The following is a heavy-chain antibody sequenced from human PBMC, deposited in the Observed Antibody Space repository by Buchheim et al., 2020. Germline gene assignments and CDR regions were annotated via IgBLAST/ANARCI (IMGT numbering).Heavy chain of an antibody. V-gene: IGHV4-31*03. CDR2: IFYSGNT. D-gene: IGHD3-16*01. Sequence: QVQLQESGPGLVNPSQTLSLTCTVSGGSISSGIYYWSWIRQHPEKGLEWIGYIFYSGNTYYNPSLKSRVTMSVDTSKNQFSLKLTSVTAADTAVYYYARDAYYFDSWGKGTL. J-gene: IGHJ4*02. CDR3: ARDAYYFDS. CDR1: GGSISSGIYY.